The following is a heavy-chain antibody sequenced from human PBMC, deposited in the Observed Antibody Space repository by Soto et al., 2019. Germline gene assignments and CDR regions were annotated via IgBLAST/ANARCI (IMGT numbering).Heavy chain of an antibody. V-gene: IGHV4-39*01. CDR3: ASFHSHYYGSGSYTHY. Sequence: SETLSLTCTVSGGSISSSSYYWGWIRQPPGKGLEWIGSIYYSGSTYYNPSFKSRVTISVDTSKNQFSLKLSSVTAADTAVYYCASFHSHYYGSGSYTHYWGQGTLVTVSS. CDR1: GGSISSSSYY. J-gene: IGHJ4*02. CDR2: IYYSGST. D-gene: IGHD3-10*01.